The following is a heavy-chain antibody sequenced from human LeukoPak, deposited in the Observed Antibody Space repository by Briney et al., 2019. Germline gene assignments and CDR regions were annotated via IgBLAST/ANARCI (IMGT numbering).Heavy chain of an antibody. CDR3: ARDRDYYDFPRNLYYYYYGMDV. CDR2: ISWNSGSL. V-gene: IGHV3-9*01. J-gene: IGHJ6*02. Sequence: PGGSLRLSCAASGFTFDDYAMHWVRQAPGKGLEWVSDISWNSGSLGYADSVKGRFTISRDNAKNSLYLQMNSLRAEDTAVYYCARDRDYYDFPRNLYYYYYGMDVWGQGTTVTVSS. CDR1: GFTFDDYA. D-gene: IGHD3-22*01.